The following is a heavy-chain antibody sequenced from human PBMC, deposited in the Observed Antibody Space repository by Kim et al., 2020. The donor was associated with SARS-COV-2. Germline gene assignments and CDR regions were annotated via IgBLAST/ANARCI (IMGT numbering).Heavy chain of an antibody. CDR2: ISGSGGST. V-gene: IGHV3-23*01. CDR3: AKVGRSIAARPTKNFDY. CDR1: GFTFSSYA. J-gene: IGHJ4*02. D-gene: IGHD6-6*01. Sequence: GGSLRLSCAASGFTFSSYAMSWVRQAPGKGLEWVSAISGSGGSTYYADSVKGRFTISRDNSKNTLYLQMNSLRAEDTAVYYCAKVGRSIAARPTKNFDYWGQGTLVTVSS.